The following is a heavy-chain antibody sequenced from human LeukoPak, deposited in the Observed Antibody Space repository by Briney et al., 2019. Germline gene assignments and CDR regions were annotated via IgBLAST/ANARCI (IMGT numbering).Heavy chain of an antibody. V-gene: IGHV4-4*02. CDR1: GGSISSSNW. CDR2: ISHSGST. D-gene: IGHD4-17*01. J-gene: IGHJ6*03. CDR3: ARVPSTVTSGRYYYYYMDV. Sequence: SETLSLTCAVSGGSISSSNWWSWVRQPPGKGLEWIGEISHSGSTNYNPSLKSRVTISVDKSKNQFSLKLSSVTAADTAVYYCARVPSTVTSGRYYYYYMDVWGKGTTVTISS.